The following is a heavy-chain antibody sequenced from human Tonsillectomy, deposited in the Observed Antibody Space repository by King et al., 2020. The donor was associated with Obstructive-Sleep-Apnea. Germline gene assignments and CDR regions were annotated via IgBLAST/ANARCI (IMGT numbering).Heavy chain of an antibody. CDR2: INHSGST. V-gene: IGHV4-34*01. Sequence: VQLQQWGAGLLKPSETLSLTCAVYGGSFSTYYWSWIRQPPGKGLEWIGEINHSGSTNYNPSLKSRVTISVDTSKNQFSLKLSSVTAADTAVYFCARGANWDGYAYWGQGTLVPVSS. CDR3: ARGANWDGYAY. J-gene: IGHJ4*02. CDR1: GGSFSTYY. D-gene: IGHD7-27*01.